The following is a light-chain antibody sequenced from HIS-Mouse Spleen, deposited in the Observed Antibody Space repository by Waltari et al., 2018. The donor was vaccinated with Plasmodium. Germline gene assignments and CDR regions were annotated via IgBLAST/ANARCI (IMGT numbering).Light chain of an antibody. CDR1: QSVLYSSNNKNY. V-gene: IGKV4-1*01. CDR2: WAY. CDR3: QQYYSTPYT. J-gene: IGKJ2*01. Sequence: DIVMTQSPDSLAVSLGERATIICKSSQSVLYSSNNKNYLAWYQQQPGQPPTLLIYWAYTRESGVPDRFSGSGSGTDFTLTISSLQAEDVAVYYCQQYYSTPYTFGQGTKLEIK.